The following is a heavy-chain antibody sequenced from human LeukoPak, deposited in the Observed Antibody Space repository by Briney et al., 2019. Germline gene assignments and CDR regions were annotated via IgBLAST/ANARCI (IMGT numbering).Heavy chain of an antibody. Sequence: QSGGSLRLSCAASGFTFSSYAMSWVRQAPGKGLEWVAVIWYDGSNKYYADSVKGRFTISRDNSKNTLYLQMNSLRAEDTAVYYCARGYLDAFDIWGQGTMVTVSS. CDR1: GFTFSSYA. J-gene: IGHJ3*02. D-gene: IGHD5-18*01. V-gene: IGHV3-33*08. CDR2: IWYDGSNK. CDR3: ARGYLDAFDI.